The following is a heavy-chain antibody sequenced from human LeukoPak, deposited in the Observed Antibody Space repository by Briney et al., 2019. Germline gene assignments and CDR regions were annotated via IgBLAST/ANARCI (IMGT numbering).Heavy chain of an antibody. CDR2: IKQDGSEK. Sequence: GGSLRLSCAASGFTCSSYWMSWVRQAPGKGLEWVANIKQDGSEKYYVDSVKGRFTISRDNAKNSLYLQMNSLRAEDTVVYYCARDRGIAAASDYWGQGTLVTVSS. V-gene: IGHV3-7*03. CDR3: ARDRGIAAASDY. CDR1: GFTCSSYW. J-gene: IGHJ4*02. D-gene: IGHD6-13*01.